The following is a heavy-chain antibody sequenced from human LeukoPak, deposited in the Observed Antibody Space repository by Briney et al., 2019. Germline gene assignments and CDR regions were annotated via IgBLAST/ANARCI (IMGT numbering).Heavy chain of an antibody. D-gene: IGHD1-26*01. CDR1: GITFNSYT. CDR3: ARDPYSGNYGNDYYYYMDV. V-gene: IGHV3-21*01. CDR2: ITSSGTYI. Sequence: GGSLRLSCAASGITFNSYTMNWVRQAPGKGLEWVSSITSSGTYIFYADSVKGRFTISRDNAKNSLYLQMDSLGPEDTAVYYCARDPYSGNYGNDYYYYMDVWGKGTTVTISS. J-gene: IGHJ6*03.